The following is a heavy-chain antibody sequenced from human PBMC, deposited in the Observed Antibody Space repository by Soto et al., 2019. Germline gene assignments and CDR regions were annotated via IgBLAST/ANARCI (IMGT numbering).Heavy chain of an antibody. CDR3: ARGRDEERSRDY. CDR1: GFTFRNYN. Sequence: GGSLRLSCAASGFTFRNYNMNWVRQAPGKGLEWLSYISGASGTIYYADSMQGRFTISRDNAKNSLYLQMNSLRAEDTALYYCARGRDEERSRDYWGQGTLVTVSS. V-gene: IGHV3-48*01. J-gene: IGHJ4*02. CDR2: ISGASGTI. D-gene: IGHD1-1*01.